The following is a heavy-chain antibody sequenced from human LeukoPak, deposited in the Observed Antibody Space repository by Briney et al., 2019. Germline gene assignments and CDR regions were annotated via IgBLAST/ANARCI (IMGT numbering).Heavy chain of an antibody. CDR1: GFTFSNYV. D-gene: IGHD6-19*01. V-gene: IGHV3-30*18. CDR3: AKDGQWHLRDYYYYYGMDV. CDR2: ISYDGSNK. Sequence: PGGSLRLSCAASGFTFSNYVMHWVRQAPGKGLEWVAVISYDGSNKYYADSVKGRFTISRDNSKNTLYLQMNNLRAEDTAVYYCAKDGQWHLRDYYYYYGMDVWGQGTTVTVSS. J-gene: IGHJ6*02.